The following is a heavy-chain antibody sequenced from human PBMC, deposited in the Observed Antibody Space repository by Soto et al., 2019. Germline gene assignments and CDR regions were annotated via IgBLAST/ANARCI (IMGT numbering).Heavy chain of an antibody. CDR3: ARGGGGGLFEH. J-gene: IGHJ4*02. CDR2: ISPKSTYR. D-gene: IGHD2-21*01. V-gene: IGHV3-11*06. CDR1: GFPFSDYY. Sequence: LRLSCATSGFPFSDYYMSWIRQAPGKGLEWLSHISPKSTYRNYADSVKGRFTISRDNTKSSLFLQMNSLGVEDTAVYYCARGGGGGLFEHWGQGVLVTVSS.